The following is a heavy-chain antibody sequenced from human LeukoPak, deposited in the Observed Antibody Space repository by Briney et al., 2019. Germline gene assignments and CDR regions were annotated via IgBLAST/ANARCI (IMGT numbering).Heavy chain of an antibody. CDR1: GGSISSYY. D-gene: IGHD6-13*01. CDR3: ARQVYSSSWSYYFDY. CDR2: IHYSGST. Sequence: SETLSLTCAVSGGSISSYYWSWIRQPPGRGLEWIGSIHYSGSTSYNSSLKSRVTISVDTSKNQFSLKLSSVAPADTAVYYCARQVYSSSWSYYFDYWGQGTLVTVSS. V-gene: IGHV4-59*01. J-gene: IGHJ4*02.